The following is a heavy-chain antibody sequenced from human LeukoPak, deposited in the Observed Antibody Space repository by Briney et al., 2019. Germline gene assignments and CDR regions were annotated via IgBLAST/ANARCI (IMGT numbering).Heavy chain of an antibody. CDR3: AAVSPTKPYSFNWFYFDH. J-gene: IGHJ4*02. CDR2: IIPMFGTT. V-gene: IGHV1-69*13. Sequence: SVKVSCKASGGTFSNYAISWVRQAPGQGLEWMGGIIPMFGTTTYAQKFQGRVTITADESTSTAYMELSSLRSEDTAVYYCAAVSPTKPYSFNWFYFDHWGLGTLVTVSS. CDR1: GGTFSNYA. D-gene: IGHD6-13*01.